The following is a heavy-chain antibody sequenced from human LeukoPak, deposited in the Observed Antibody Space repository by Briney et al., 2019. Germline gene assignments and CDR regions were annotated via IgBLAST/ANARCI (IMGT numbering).Heavy chain of an antibody. CDR1: GFTFSNYD. Sequence: GGSLRLSCTASGFTFSNYDMHWVRQAPGKGPEWVALISHDGSKKYFADSVKGRFTVSRDNSKNTLYLQLNSLGAEDTAMYYCARYSGIIKTFDYWGQGTLVTVSS. J-gene: IGHJ4*02. D-gene: IGHD1-26*01. V-gene: IGHV3-30*03. CDR3: ARYSGIIKTFDY. CDR2: ISHDGSKK.